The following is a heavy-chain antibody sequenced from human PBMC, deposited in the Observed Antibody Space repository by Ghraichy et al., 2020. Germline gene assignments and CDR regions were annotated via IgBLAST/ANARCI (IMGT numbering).Heavy chain of an antibody. CDR1: GGSISSSSYY. D-gene: IGHD2-15*01. CDR3: ARVGRGGLIDY. J-gene: IGHJ4*02. Sequence: SETLSLTCTVSGGSISSSSYYWGWIRQPPGKGLEWIGSIYYSGSTYYNPSLKSRVTISVDTSKNQFSLKLSSVTAADTAVYYCARVGRGGLIDYWGQGTLVTVSS. V-gene: IGHV4-39*07. CDR2: IYYSGST.